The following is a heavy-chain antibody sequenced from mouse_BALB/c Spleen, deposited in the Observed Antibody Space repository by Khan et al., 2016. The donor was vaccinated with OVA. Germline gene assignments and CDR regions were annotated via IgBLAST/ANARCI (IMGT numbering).Heavy chain of an antibody. Sequence: QVQLQQSGPGLVQPSQSLSITCTVSGFSLNNYSVHWVRQSPGKGLEWLGVIWSAGSTDYNAAFISRMTISKDNSRHQLFFRMNSLQPNDTAIYYCARRGYDYGRGALFAYWGQGTLVTVSA. CDR2: IWSAGST. D-gene: IGHD2-4*01. V-gene: IGHV2-2*02. J-gene: IGHJ3*01. CDR3: ARRGYDYGRGALFAY. CDR1: GFSLNNYS.